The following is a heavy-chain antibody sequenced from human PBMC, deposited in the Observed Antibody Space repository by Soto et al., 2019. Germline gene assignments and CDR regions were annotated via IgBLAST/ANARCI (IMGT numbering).Heavy chain of an antibody. CDR3: ARTLWFGDGMDV. J-gene: IGHJ6*02. Sequence: PSETLSLTCTVSGGSISSYYWSWIRQPPGKGLEWIGYIYYSGSTNYNPSLKSRVTISVDTSKNQFSLKLSSVTAADTAVYYCARTLWFGDGMDVWGQGTTVTV. CDR2: IYYSGST. D-gene: IGHD3-10*01. V-gene: IGHV4-59*01. CDR1: GGSISSYY.